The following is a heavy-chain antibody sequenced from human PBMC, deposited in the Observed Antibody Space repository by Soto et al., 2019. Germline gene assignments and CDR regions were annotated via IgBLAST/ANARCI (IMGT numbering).Heavy chain of an antibody. D-gene: IGHD3-22*01. Sequence: ETLSLTCTVSGDSIRSYFWSWIRQPPGKGLEWIGYISYGVATNYNPSLKSRVTISVDTSKNQFSLKLNSVTAADTAVYYCARGSVGSGWKFDYWGQGTLVTVSS. V-gene: IGHV4-59*13. CDR1: GDSIRSYF. CDR3: ARGSVGSGWKFDY. CDR2: ISYGVAT. J-gene: IGHJ4*02.